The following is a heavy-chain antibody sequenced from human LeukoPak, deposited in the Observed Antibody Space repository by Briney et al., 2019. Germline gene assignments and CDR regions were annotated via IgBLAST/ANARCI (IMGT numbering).Heavy chain of an antibody. CDR2: VYYSRNT. CDR3: ARSGDSSGCFDY. D-gene: IGHD3-22*01. J-gene: IGHJ4*02. Sequence: SETLSLTHTVSGRSISSSSYYWGWIRQPPGKGLEWIGSVYYSRNTYYNPSLKSRVTISVNTSKNQYSLKLSSVTAADTAVYYWARSGDSSGCFDYWGQGTLVTVSS. V-gene: IGHV4-39*01. CDR1: GRSISSSSYY.